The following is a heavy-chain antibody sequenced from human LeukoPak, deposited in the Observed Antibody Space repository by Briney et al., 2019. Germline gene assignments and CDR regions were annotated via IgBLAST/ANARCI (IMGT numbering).Heavy chain of an antibody. D-gene: IGHD3-10*01. Sequence: SETLSLTCTVSGGSIRSYYWSWIRQPPGKGLEWIGYIYYSGSTNYNPSLKSRVTISVDTSENQFSLKLSSVTAADTAVYYCARVSYGSGLTRFDYWGQGTLVTVSS. CDR3: ARVSYGSGLTRFDY. V-gene: IGHV4-59*01. CDR2: IYYSGST. J-gene: IGHJ4*02. CDR1: GGSIRSYY.